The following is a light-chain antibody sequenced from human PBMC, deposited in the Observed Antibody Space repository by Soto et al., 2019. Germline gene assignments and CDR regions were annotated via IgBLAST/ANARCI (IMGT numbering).Light chain of an antibody. J-gene: IGLJ1*01. CDR3: SSYTSSSTPYV. CDR2: YVS. V-gene: IGLV2-14*03. Sequence: QSVLTEPASVSGSPGKSITISCTGTSSDVGGYNYVSWYQHHPGKAPKLMIYYVSNRPSGVSNRFSGSKSGNTASLTISGLQAEDEAYYYCSSYTSSSTPYVFGTGPKLTVL. CDR1: SSDVGGYNY.